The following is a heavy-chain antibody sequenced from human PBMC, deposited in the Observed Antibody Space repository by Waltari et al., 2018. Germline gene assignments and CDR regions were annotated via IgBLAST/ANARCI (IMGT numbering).Heavy chain of an antibody. Sequence: QVQLQESGPGLVKPSETLSLICDVSGYSIGSGYNWGWIRQPPGKGLEWIGSVHNAGGDHYNPSLKSRVTMSVGTARGQFSLRLDYVTAADTAIYYCARGPRVWDTILLGTSFDYWGQGTLVTVPS. CDR3: ARGPRVWDTILLGTSFDY. CDR1: GYSIGSGYN. CDR2: VHNAGGD. V-gene: IGHV4-38-2*01. D-gene: IGHD3-16*01. J-gene: IGHJ4*02.